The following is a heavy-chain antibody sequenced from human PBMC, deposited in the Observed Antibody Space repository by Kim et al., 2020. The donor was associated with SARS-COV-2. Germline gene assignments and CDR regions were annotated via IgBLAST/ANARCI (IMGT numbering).Heavy chain of an antibody. D-gene: IGHD2-15*01. J-gene: IGHJ4*02. Sequence: GGSLRLSCAASGFTFSSYSMNWVRQAPGKGLEWVSYISSGSNTIYYADSVKGRFTISRDNAKNSLYLQMNSLRDEDTAVYYCVRGEIGLLGYWGQGTLVTVSS. CDR1: GFTFSSYS. V-gene: IGHV3-48*02. CDR3: VRGEIGLLGY. CDR2: ISSGSNTI.